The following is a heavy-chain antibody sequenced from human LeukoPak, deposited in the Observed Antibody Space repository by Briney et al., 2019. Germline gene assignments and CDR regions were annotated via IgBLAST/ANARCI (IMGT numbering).Heavy chain of an antibody. D-gene: IGHD5-12*01. CDR1: GYTFTGYY. CDR2: INPNSGGT. J-gene: IGHJ4*02. Sequence: ASVKVSCKASGYTFTGYYMHWVRQAPGQGLEWMGWINPNSGGTNYAQKFQGRVTMTRDTSISTAYMELSRLRSDDTAVYYCARGRIVATTYYFDYWGQGTLVTVSS. V-gene: IGHV1-2*02. CDR3: ARGRIVATTYYFDY.